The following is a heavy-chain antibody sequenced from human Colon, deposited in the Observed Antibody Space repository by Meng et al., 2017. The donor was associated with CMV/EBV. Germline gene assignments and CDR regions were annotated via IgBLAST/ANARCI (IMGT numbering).Heavy chain of an antibody. V-gene: IGHV4-39*07. D-gene: IGHD6-13*01. CDR3: AKVIPAGSVAP. J-gene: IGHJ5*02. Sequence: SETLSLTCTVSGASINNRAYYWGWIRRPPGKGLEWIGNINYSGFAYYNPSLKSRVTISGDTSKNQFSLTLTSVTAADTAVYYCAKVIPAGSVAPWGPGAEVTVSS. CDR1: GASINNRAYY. CDR2: INYSGFA.